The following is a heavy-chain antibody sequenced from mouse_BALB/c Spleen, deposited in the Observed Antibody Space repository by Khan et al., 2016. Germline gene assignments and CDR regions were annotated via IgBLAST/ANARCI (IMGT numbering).Heavy chain of an antibody. J-gene: IGHJ2*01. CDR1: GFNIKDTY. CDR3: ARSTDY. V-gene: IGHV14-3*02. Sequence: VQLKEAGAELVKPGASVKLSCTASGFNIKDTYMHWVKQRPAQGMEWIGRIDPANGNTKYDPKFQGKATITADTSSNTAYLQLSSLTSEDTAVXYWARSTDYWGQGTPLTVSS. CDR2: IDPANGNT.